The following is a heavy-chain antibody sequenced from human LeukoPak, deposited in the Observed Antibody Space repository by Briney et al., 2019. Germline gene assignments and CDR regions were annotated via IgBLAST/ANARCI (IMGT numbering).Heavy chain of an antibody. CDR3: ARVGSSGWYVHPTLDF. CDR2: IIPIFGTA. D-gene: IGHD6-19*01. J-gene: IGHJ4*02. Sequence: SVKVSCKASGGTFSSYAISRVRQAPGQGLEWMGGIIPIFGTANYAQKFQGRVTITADESTSTAYMELSSLRSDDTALYYCARVGSSGWYVHPTLDFWGQGTLVTVSS. V-gene: IGHV1-69*13. CDR1: GGTFSSYA.